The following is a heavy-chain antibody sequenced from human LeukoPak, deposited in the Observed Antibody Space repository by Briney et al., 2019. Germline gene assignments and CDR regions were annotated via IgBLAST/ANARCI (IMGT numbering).Heavy chain of an antibody. CDR3: ATSSNGNWFDP. CDR1: GGSISSAGYS. J-gene: IGHJ5*02. V-gene: IGHV4-30-2*01. CDR2: IFHTGST. Sequence: SQTLSLTCAVSGGSISSAGYSWSWTRHPPRKGLEWIGYIFHTGSTYYNPSLKNRLTISLDRSNNQFSLKLSSVTAADTAVYYCATSSNGNWFDPWGQGTLVTVSS. D-gene: IGHD2-8*01.